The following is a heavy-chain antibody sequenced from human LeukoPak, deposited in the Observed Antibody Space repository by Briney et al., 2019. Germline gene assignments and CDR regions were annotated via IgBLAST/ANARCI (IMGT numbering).Heavy chain of an antibody. V-gene: IGHV4-39*01. D-gene: IGHD6-13*01. CDR3: ARQGAAEVTWFDS. J-gene: IGHJ5*01. CDR2: IYYSGST. CDR1: GGSISSSSYY. Sequence: SETLSLTCTVSGGSISSSSYYWGWIRQPPGKGLEWIGSIYYSGSTYYNPSLKSRVTISVDTSKNQFSLKLSSVTAADTAVYYCARQGAAEVTWFDSWGQGTLVTVSS.